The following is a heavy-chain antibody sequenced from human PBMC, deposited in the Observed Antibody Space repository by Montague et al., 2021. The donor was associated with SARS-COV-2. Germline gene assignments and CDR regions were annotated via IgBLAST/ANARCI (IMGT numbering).Heavy chain of an antibody. V-gene: IGHV4-39*07. J-gene: IGHJ6*02. D-gene: IGHD6-13*01. CDR3: ARGWGSWLYGMDV. Sequence: SETLSLTRTVSGGSISSSSYYWGWIRHPPGKGLEWIGSIYYSGSTYYNPSLKSRVTISVDTSKNQFSLKLSSVTAADTAVYYCARGWGSWLYGMDVWGQGTTVTVSS. CDR2: IYYSGST. CDR1: GGSISSSSYY.